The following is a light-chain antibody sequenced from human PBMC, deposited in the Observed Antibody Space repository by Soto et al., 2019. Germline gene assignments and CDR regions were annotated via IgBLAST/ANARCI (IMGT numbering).Light chain of an antibody. Sequence: EIVLTQSPGTLSLSPGDRATLSCRASQSVNSNYLAWYQRKPGQAPRLLIYGASNRATDIPYRFSASGSGTDFTLTITRLEAEDCAVYYCQQYDSTPPTFGQGTKVEV. J-gene: IGKJ1*01. CDR3: QQYDSTPPT. CDR1: QSVNSNY. CDR2: GAS. V-gene: IGKV3-20*01.